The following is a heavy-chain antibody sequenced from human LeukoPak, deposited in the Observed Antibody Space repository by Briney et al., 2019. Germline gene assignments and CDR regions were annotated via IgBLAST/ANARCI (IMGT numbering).Heavy chain of an antibody. J-gene: IGHJ4*02. V-gene: IGHV1-69*13. Sequence: SVKVSCKASGGTFSSYAISWVRQAPGQGLEWMGGIIPIFGTANYAQKFQGRVTITADESTSTAYMELSSLRSEDTAVYYCASGPFRTWYYYDSSGYPFDYWGQGALVTVSS. CDR3: ASGPFRTWYYYDSSGYPFDY. CDR2: IIPIFGTA. CDR1: GGTFSSYA. D-gene: IGHD3-22*01.